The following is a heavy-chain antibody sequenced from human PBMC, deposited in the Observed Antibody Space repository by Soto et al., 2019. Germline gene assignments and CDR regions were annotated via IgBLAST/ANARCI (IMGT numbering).Heavy chain of an antibody. Sequence: ESGGGLVQPGGALRLSCAASGFTFSSYSMNWIRQAPGKGMARVSYISSSSSTIYYADSVKGRFTISRDNAKNSLYLQMNTRSDGDTAGYSCARAFEGLEARRDCYYCMDVWGPGSTVTF. D-gene: IGHD6-6*01. V-gene: IGHV3-48*02. CDR3: ARAFEGLEARRDCYYCMDV. J-gene: IGHJ6*02. CDR1: GFTFSSYS. CDR2: ISSSSSTI.